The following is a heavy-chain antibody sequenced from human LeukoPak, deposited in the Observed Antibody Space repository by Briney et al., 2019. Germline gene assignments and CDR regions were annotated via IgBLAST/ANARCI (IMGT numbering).Heavy chain of an antibody. V-gene: IGHV3-7*01. CDR3: ARVAAAFDY. D-gene: IGHD6-13*01. Sequence: GGSLRLSCAASGFTFSIYWMNWVRQAPGKGLEWVANIKQDGSEKYYVDSVKGRFTISRDNAKNTLNLQMNSLRAEDTAVYYCARVAAAFDYWGQGTLITVSS. CDR1: GFTFSIYW. CDR2: IKQDGSEK. J-gene: IGHJ4*02.